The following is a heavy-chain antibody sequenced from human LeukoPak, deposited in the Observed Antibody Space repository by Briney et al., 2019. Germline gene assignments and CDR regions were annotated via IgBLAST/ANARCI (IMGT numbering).Heavy chain of an antibody. V-gene: IGHV4-59*01. CDR3: ARDASCWQNFYF. Sequence: SETLLLICTDSGGSIITSSWRCIPQPPGKGLEWIGYIYYSGSINYNPSLKSRVAISVDMSKSQISLKLSSVTAAATAVYYCARDASCWQNFYFSGQGTLGTVSS. CDR1: GGSIITSS. D-gene: IGHD2-2*01. CDR2: IYYSGSI. J-gene: IGHJ4*02.